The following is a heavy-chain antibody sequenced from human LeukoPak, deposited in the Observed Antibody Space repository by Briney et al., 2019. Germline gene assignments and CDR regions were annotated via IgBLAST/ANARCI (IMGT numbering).Heavy chain of an antibody. Sequence: PGGSLRLSCAASGFTFSDYYMSWIRQAPGKGLEWVSYMSSSSSYTNYADSVKGRFTISRDNAKNSLYLQMNSLRAEDTAVYYCARSPWFGELSASYFDYWGQGTLVTVSS. V-gene: IGHV3-11*03. CDR3: ARSPWFGELSASYFDY. D-gene: IGHD3-10*01. J-gene: IGHJ4*02. CDR2: MSSSSSYT. CDR1: GFTFSDYY.